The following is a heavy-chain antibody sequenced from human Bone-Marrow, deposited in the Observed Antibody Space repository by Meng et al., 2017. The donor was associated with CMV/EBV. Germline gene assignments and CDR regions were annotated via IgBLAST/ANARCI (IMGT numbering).Heavy chain of an antibody. Sequence: ASVKVSCKASGYTFTSYDINWVRQATGQGLEWMGWMNPNSGNTGYAQKFQGRVTMTRNTSISTAYMELSSLRSEDTAVYYCARLEMKIPPRTKIFWFDPWGQGTLVTVSS. CDR2: MNPNSGNT. D-gene: IGHD5-24*01. J-gene: IGHJ5*02. V-gene: IGHV1-8*01. CDR3: ARLEMKIPPRTKIFWFDP. CDR1: GYTFTSYD.